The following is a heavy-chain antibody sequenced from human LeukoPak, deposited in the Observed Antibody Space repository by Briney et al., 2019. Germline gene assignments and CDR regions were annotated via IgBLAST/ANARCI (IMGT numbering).Heavy chain of an antibody. D-gene: IGHD6-19*01. Sequence: SETPSLTCTVSGGSISSSSYYWGWIRQPPGKGLEWIGSIYYIGSTYYNPSLKSRVTIPLDTSKNQFSLRLTSMTAADTAMYYCARDPGSRGWYGYFDYWGQGTLATVSS. CDR1: GGSISSSSYY. CDR3: ARDPGSRGWYGYFDY. V-gene: IGHV4-39*07. J-gene: IGHJ4*02. CDR2: IYYIGST.